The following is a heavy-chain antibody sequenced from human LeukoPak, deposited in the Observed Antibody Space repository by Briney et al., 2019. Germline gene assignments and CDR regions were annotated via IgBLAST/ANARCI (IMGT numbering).Heavy chain of an antibody. CDR1: GFTFSSYA. J-gene: IGHJ4*02. CDR2: ISGSGGST. D-gene: IGHD3-3*01. CDR3: AKGDYDFWGGPLDY. V-gene: IGHV3-23*01. Sequence: GGSLRLSCAASGFTFSSYAMSWVRQAPGKGLEWVSAISGSGGSTYYADSVKGRFTISRDNSKNTLYLQMNSLRAEDTAVYYCAKGDYDFWGGPLDYWGQGTLVTVSS.